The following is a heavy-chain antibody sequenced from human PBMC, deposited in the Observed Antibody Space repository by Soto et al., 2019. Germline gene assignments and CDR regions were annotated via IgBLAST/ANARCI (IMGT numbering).Heavy chain of an antibody. Sequence: SQTLSLTCAISGDSVSSNSAAWNWIRQSPSRSLEWLGRTYYRSKWYNDYAVSVKSRITINPDTSKNQFSLQLNSVTPEDTAVYYCARDLIVVVPAAFNWFDPWGQGTLVTVSS. CDR1: GDSVSSNSAA. V-gene: IGHV6-1*01. CDR2: TYYRSKWYN. D-gene: IGHD2-2*01. CDR3: ARDLIVVVPAAFNWFDP. J-gene: IGHJ5*02.